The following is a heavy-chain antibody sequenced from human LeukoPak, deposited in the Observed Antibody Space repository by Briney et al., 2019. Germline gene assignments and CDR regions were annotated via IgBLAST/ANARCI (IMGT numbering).Heavy chain of an antibody. Sequence: SETLSLTCTVSDGSISSSSYYWGWIRQPPGKGLEWIGSIYYSVSTYYNPSLKSRVTISVDTSKNQFSLKLSSVTAADTAVYYCVRGSGGQQRLDYWGQGALVTVSS. V-gene: IGHV4-39*07. CDR1: DGSISSSSYY. CDR2: IYYSVST. CDR3: VRGSGGQQRLDY. D-gene: IGHD6-13*01. J-gene: IGHJ4*02.